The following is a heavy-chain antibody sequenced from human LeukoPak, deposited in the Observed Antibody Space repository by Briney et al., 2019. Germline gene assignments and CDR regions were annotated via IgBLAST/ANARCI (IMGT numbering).Heavy chain of an antibody. CDR3: ATYRQVLLPFES. D-gene: IGHD2/OR15-2a*01. CDR1: GFTFSSYG. J-gene: IGHJ4*02. Sequence: GGSLRLSCAAFGFTFSSYGMSWVRQAPGKGLQWVSGIFPSGGEIHYADSVRGRFTISRDNSKSTLSLQMNSLRAEDTAIYYCATYRQVLLPFESWGQGTLVTVSS. V-gene: IGHV3-23*01. CDR2: IFPSGGEI.